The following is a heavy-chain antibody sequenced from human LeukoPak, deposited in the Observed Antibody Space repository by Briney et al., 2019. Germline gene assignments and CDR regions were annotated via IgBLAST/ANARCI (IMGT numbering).Heavy chain of an antibody. CDR1: GFTFSNYA. Sequence: GGSLRLSCAASGFTFSNYAMSWVRQASEKGLEWVSAISGSGGSTYYADSVKGRFTISRNNSKNTLYLQMNSLRAEDTAVYYCAKDKVYTLTLSQGDAFDIWGQGTKVTVS. CDR3: AKDKVYTLTLSQGDAFDI. CDR2: ISGSGGST. V-gene: IGHV3-23*01. J-gene: IGHJ3*02. D-gene: IGHD3-9*01.